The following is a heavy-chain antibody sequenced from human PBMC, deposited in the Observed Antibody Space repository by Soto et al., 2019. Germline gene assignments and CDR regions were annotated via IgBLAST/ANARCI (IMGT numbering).Heavy chain of an antibody. Sequence: EVQLVESGGGLVQPGGSLRLSCEASGFTFTSYWMHWVRQVPGKGLVWVSRINGDGSYASYADFVKGRFTISRDNAKNTVHLQMHSLSAEETAGYYCARDFTTAETPGDDFDSWGQGIPVTVSS. D-gene: IGHD4-17*01. CDR1: GFTFTSYW. J-gene: IGHJ4*02. V-gene: IGHV3-74*01. CDR3: ARDFTTAETPGDDFDS. CDR2: INGDGSYA.